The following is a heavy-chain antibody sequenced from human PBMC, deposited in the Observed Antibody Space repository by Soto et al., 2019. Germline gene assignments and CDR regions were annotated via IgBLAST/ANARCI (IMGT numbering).Heavy chain of an antibody. V-gene: IGHV3-48*01. D-gene: IGHD6-13*01. CDR3: AREYSSSWYGLNWFDP. CDR1: GFTFSSYS. J-gene: IGHJ5*02. Sequence: EVQLVESGGGLVQPGGSLRLSCAASGFTFSSYSMNWVSQAPGKGLEWVSFISSSSSTIYYADSVKGRFTISRDTAKNSLYLQMNSLRAEDTAVYYCAREYSSSWYGLNWFDPWGQGTLVTVSS. CDR2: ISSSSSTI.